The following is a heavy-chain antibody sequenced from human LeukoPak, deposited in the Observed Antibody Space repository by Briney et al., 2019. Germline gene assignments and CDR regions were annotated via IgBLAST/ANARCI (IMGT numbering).Heavy chain of an antibody. CDR1: GGSISSGGYY. V-gene: IGHV4-31*03. J-gene: IGHJ4*02. CDR2: IYCSGST. D-gene: IGHD3-3*01. Sequence: SETLSLTCTVSGGSISSGGYYWSWIRQHPGKGLEWIGYIYCSGSTYYNPSLKSRVTISVDTSKNQFSLKLSSVTAADTAVYYCARVSEAGTHGDFWGGYYDYWGQGTLVTVSS. CDR3: ARVSEAGTHGDFWGGYYDY.